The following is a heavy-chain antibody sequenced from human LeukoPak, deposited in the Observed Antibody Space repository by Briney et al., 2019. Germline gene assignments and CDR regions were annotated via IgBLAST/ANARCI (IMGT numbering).Heavy chain of an antibody. Sequence: SETLSLTCTVSGGSISSYYWSWIRQPPGKGLEWIGYIYYSGSTNYSPSLKSRVTISLDTTKNQFSLRLSSVTAADTAVYYCARLDGAYDSLYFDYWGQGSLVTVSS. CDR3: ARLDGAYDSLYFDY. D-gene: IGHD5-12*01. V-gene: IGHV4-59*01. CDR2: IYYSGST. CDR1: GGSISSYY. J-gene: IGHJ4*02.